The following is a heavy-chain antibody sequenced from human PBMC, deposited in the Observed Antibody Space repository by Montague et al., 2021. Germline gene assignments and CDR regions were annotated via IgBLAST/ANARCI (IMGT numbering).Heavy chain of an antibody. CDR3: ANRPDITVVTL. D-gene: IGHD4-23*01. J-gene: IGHJ4*02. CDR2: ISGSGGNT. Sequence: SLRLSCAASGFTFSSYAMSWVRQAPGKGLEWVSAISGSGGNTYYADSVKGRFTISRDNSKNTLYLQMNSLRAEDTAVYYCANRPDITVVTLGGQGTLVTVTS. CDR1: GFTFSSYA. V-gene: IGHV3-23*01.